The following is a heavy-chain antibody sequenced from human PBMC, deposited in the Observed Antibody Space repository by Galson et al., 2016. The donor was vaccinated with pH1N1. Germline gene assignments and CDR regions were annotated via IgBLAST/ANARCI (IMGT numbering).Heavy chain of an antibody. V-gene: IGHV4-39*01. CDR3: ARTRGFDAFDF. J-gene: IGHJ3*01. CDR1: GGSLSSSSYY. CDR2: IYYSGST. Sequence: ETLSLTCTVSGGSLSSSSYYWGWIRQPPGKGLEWIANIYYSGSTYYNPSLKSRVTISVDTSKNQFSLKLSSVTAADTAVYYCARTRGFDAFDFWGQGTMGTVSS. D-gene: IGHD3-10*01.